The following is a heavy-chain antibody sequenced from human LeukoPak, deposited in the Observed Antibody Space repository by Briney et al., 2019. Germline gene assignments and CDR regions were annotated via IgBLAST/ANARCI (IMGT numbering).Heavy chain of an antibody. CDR1: VLTFSDHH. J-gene: IGHJ4*02. Sequence: GESLRLAWAATVLTFSDHHLDWVREAPWKGREWVGRIRTKSRSYTTEYAASVKGRFTVSRDDSKNSLYLQMSSLKSEDSAVYYCIRTRSQSYFDSWGQGTLVTVSS. V-gene: IGHV3-72*01. CDR3: IRTRSQSYFDS. CDR2: IRTKSRSYTT.